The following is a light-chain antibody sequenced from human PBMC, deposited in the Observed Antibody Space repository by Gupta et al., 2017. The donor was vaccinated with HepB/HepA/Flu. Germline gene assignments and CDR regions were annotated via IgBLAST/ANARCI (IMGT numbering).Light chain of an antibody. J-gene: IGLJ1*01. CDR3: CAYAGSYTYV. V-gene: IGLV2-11*01. CDR2: EVN. CDR1: SNDVGNYKY. Sequence: HSTLSQPRTVTRSPGQSVTISCAGSSNDVGNYKYVSWYQQHPGKAPQLMIYEVNKRPSGVPDRFSGSKSGNTASLTISGLQAEDETDYYCCAYAGSYTYVFGTGTKVTVL.